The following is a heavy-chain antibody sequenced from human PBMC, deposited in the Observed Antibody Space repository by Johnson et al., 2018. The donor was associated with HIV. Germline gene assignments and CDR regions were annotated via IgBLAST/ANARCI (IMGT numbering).Heavy chain of an antibody. CDR2: ISYDGSNE. V-gene: IGHV3-30*04. CDR1: GFTFSSYA. D-gene: IGHD1-26*01. CDR3: ARGRASWELYDAFEI. Sequence: QVQLVESGGGLVQPGGSLRLSCAASGFTFSSYAMHWVRQAPGKGLEWVAVISYDGSNEYYADSVKGRFTISRDNSKNTLYLQMSSLRAGDTAVYYCARGRASWELYDAFEIWGQATMVIVSS. J-gene: IGHJ3*02.